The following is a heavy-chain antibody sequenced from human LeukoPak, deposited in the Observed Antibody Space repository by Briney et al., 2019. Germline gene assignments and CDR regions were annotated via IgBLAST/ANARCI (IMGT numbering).Heavy chain of an antibody. V-gene: IGHV3-23*01. CDR2: ISSRGGST. J-gene: IGHJ4*02. D-gene: IGHD4-17*01. CDR3: AKFEGDDYGDYGHD. Sequence: PGGSLRLSCAASEFTFSSYAISTVPHTPRKELESVSAISSRGGSTYYADSVKGRFTISRDNSKNTLYLQMNSLRAEDTAVYYCAKFEGDDYGDYGHDWGQGSLVTVSS. CDR1: EFTFSSYA.